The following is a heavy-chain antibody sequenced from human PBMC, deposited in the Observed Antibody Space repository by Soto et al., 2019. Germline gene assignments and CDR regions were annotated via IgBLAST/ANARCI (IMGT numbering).Heavy chain of an antibody. Sequence: GGSLRLSCAASGFTLSSYWMSWVRQAPGKGLEWLANIKQDGSEKYYVDSVKARFSISRDNAKNSLYLQMNSLRAEDTAVHYCAGGRGRYSSSRREYWGRGGL. V-gene: IGHV3-7*03. CDR1: GFTLSSYW. CDR2: IKQDGSEK. D-gene: IGHD6-6*01. J-gene: IGHJ4*02. CDR3: AGGRGRYSSSRREY.